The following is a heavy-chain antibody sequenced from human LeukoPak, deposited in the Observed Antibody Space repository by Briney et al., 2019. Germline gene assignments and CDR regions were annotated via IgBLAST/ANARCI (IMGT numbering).Heavy chain of an antibody. V-gene: IGHV3-23*01. CDR1: GFTFSSYA. D-gene: IGHD3-16*02. Sequence: GGSLRLSCAASGFTFSSYAMSWVRQAPGKGPEWVSGISGSGDTTYYADSVKGRFTISRDNSKNTLYLQMNSLRAEDTAVYYCAREGYYDYVWGSYRYTYFDYWGQGTLVTVSS. J-gene: IGHJ4*02. CDR3: AREGYYDYVWGSYRYTYFDY. CDR2: ISGSGDTT.